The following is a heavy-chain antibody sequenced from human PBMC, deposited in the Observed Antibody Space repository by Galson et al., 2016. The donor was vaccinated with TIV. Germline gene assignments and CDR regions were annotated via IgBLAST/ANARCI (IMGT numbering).Heavy chain of an antibody. Sequence: ETLSLTCAVSGYSISSGYYWGWIRQPPGKGLEWIGTIYHDGSTYYSPSLKSRVTISVDTSKNQFSLELSSVTAADTAVYYCARGPVHYYDSSGYYPLYYFDYWGQGTLVTVSS. V-gene: IGHV4-38-2*01. J-gene: IGHJ4*02. CDR2: IYHDGST. CDR3: ARGPVHYYDSSGYYPLYYFDY. D-gene: IGHD3-22*01. CDR1: GYSISSGYY.